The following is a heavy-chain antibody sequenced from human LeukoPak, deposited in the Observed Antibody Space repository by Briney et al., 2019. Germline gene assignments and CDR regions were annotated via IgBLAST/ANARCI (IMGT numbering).Heavy chain of an antibody. Sequence: GGSLRLSCATSGLTFSSYTMNWVRQAPGRGLEWISSILSDSGTTIHYADSVKGRFTISRDNAKNSLSLQMKSLRVEDTAVYYCVRGTSHPVWGQGTTVTVSS. V-gene: IGHV3-48*04. J-gene: IGHJ3*01. D-gene: IGHD1-14*01. CDR1: GLTFSSYT. CDR3: VRGTSHPV. CDR2: ILSDSGTTI.